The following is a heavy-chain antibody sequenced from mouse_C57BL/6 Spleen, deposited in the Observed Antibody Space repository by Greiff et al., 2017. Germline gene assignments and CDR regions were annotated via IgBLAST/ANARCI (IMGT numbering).Heavy chain of an antibody. D-gene: IGHD2-3*01. Sequence: QVQLKQPGAELVRPGTSVKLSCKASGYTFTSYWMHWVKQRPGQGLEWIGVIDPSDSYTNYNQKFKGKATLTVDTSSSTAYMQLSSLTSEDSAVYYCARGIYDGYYWYFDVWGTGTTVTVSS. V-gene: IGHV1-59*01. CDR1: GYTFTSYW. CDR2: IDPSDSYT. J-gene: IGHJ1*03. CDR3: ARGIYDGYYWYFDV.